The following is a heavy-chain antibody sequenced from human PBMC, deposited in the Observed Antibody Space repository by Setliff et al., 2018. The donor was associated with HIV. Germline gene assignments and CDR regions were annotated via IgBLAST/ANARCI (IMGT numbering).Heavy chain of an antibody. CDR2: ISTSGRT. V-gene: IGHV4-61*09. J-gene: IGHJ4*02. CDR3: ARADNYYYGSGSYDYYFDY. Sequence: SETLSLTCTVSGGSISSGNYYWSWIRQPAGKGLEWIGHISTSGRTNYNPSLMSRLTISVDTSKNQFSLKLSSVTAADTAVYHCARADNYYYGSGSYDYYFDYWGQGTLVTVSS. CDR1: GGSISSGNYY. D-gene: IGHD3-10*01.